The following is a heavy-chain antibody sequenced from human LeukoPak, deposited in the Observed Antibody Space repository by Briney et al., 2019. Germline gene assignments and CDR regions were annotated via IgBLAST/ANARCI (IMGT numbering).Heavy chain of an antibody. CDR2: ISASGGRT. CDR3: AKDSAASGGLFQH. D-gene: IGHD4-23*01. V-gene: IGHV3-23*01. J-gene: IGHJ1*01. CDR1: GFTFSSDA. Sequence: PGGSLRLSCAASGFTFSSDAMSWVRQAPGKGLEWVSTISASGGRTYYADSVKGRFTISRDNSKNTLYLQMDSLRAEDTAVYYCAKDSAASGGLFQHWGQGTLVTVSS.